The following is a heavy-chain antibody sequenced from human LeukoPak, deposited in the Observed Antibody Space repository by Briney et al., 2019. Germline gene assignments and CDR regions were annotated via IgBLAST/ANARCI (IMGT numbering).Heavy chain of an antibody. CDR1: VGSISSGSYY. J-gene: IGHJ3*02. CDR2: IYTSGST. CDR3: ASEYSYGLDAFDI. D-gene: IGHD5-18*01. V-gene: IGHV4-61*02. Sequence: SETLSLTCTVSVGSISSGSYYWSWIRQPAGKGLEWIGRIYTSGSTNYNPSLKSRVTISVDTSKNQFSLKLSSVTAADTAVYYCASEYSYGLDAFDIWGQGTMVTVSS.